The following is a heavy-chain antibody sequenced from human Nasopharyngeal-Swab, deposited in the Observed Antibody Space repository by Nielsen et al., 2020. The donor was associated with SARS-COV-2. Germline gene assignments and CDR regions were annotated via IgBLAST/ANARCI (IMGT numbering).Heavy chain of an antibody. D-gene: IGHD3-10*01. Sequence: ASVKVSCKASGYTFTSYYMHWVRQAPGQGLEWMGIINPSGGSTSYAQKFQGRVTITADESTSTAYMELSRLRSEDTAVYYCARYPALELNYGMDVWGQGTTVTVSS. V-gene: IGHV1-46*01. CDR1: GYTFTSYY. J-gene: IGHJ6*02. CDR3: ARYPALELNYGMDV. CDR2: INPSGGST.